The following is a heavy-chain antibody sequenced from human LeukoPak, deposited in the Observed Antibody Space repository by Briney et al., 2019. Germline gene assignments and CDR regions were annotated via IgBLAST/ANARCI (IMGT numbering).Heavy chain of an antibody. CDR2: IKTKSDGGTT. D-gene: IGHD2-2*02. V-gene: IGHV3-15*01. Sequence: PGGSLRLSCAASGFSFSTHAMTWVRQAPGKGLEWVGRIKTKSDGGTTDYAAPVKVRFTISRDDSKNTLYLQMNSLKTEDTAVYYCTTDPLPAAIYYYYMDVWGKGTTVTVSS. J-gene: IGHJ6*03. CDR3: TTDPLPAAIYYYYMDV. CDR1: GFSFSTHA.